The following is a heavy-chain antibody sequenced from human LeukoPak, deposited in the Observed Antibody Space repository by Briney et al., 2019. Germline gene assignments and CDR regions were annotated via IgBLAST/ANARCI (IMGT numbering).Heavy chain of an antibody. CDR1: GGTFRSYG. D-gene: IGHD2-2*01. V-gene: IGHV1-69*13. CDR2: IIPILGTA. J-gene: IGHJ6*02. Sequence: SVKVSCKASGGTFRSYGLNWVRQAPGQGLEWMGGIIPILGTAKYAQKLQGRVTITADESTSTAYMELSSLRYEDTAVYYCARGLYCSSSTSCYDYGMDVWGQGTTVTVSS. CDR3: ARGLYCSSSTSCYDYGMDV.